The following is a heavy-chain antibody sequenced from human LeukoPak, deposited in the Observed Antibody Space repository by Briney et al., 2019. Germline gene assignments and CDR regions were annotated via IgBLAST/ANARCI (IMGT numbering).Heavy chain of an antibody. V-gene: IGHV3-23*01. Sequence: PGGSLRLSCAASGFTFSSYAMSWVRQAPGKGLEWVSAISGSGGSTYYADSVKGRFTISRDNSKNTLYLQMNSLRAEDTAVYYCAKLDYYGSGSPMDVWGQGTTVTVSS. CDR2: ISGSGGST. D-gene: IGHD3-10*01. CDR1: GFTFSSYA. J-gene: IGHJ6*02. CDR3: AKLDYYGSGSPMDV.